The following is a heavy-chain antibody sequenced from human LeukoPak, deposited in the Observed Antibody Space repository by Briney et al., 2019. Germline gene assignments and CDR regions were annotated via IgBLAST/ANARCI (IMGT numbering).Heavy chain of an antibody. CDR3: ARDSSGSITKGYPYYYMDV. CDR2: IYYSGST. V-gene: IGHV4-30-4*08. J-gene: IGHJ6*03. CDR1: GGSISSDSYY. Sequence: SETLSLTCTVSGGSISSDSYYWSWIRQPPGKGLEWIGYIYYSGSTYYNPSLKSRVTISVDTSKNQFSLKPTSVTAADTAVYYCARDSSGSITKGYPYYYMDVWGKGTTVTVSS. D-gene: IGHD3-22*01.